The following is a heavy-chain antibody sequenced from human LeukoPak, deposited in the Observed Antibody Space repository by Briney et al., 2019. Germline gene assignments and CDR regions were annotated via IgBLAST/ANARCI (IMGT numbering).Heavy chain of an antibody. J-gene: IGHJ4*02. CDR3: ARDGRFGEFYFDY. D-gene: IGHD3-10*01. Sequence: PGGSLRLSCAASGFTFSSYSMNWVRQAPGKGLEWVSYISSSSSTIYYADSVKGRFTISRDNAKNSLHLQMSSLRAEDTVVYYCARDGRFGEFYFDYWGQGTLVTVSS. V-gene: IGHV3-48*01. CDR2: ISSSSSTI. CDR1: GFTFSSYS.